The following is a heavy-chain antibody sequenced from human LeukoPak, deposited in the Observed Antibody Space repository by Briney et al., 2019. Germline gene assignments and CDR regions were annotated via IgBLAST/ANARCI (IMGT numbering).Heavy chain of an antibody. Sequence: GGSLRLSCAASGFTFSSYEMNWVRQAPGKGLEWVSFIRKSGSTAYYADSVKGRFTISRDNAKNSLYLQMNSLRAEDTAIYYCARKHYRSCCSDYWGQGALVTLSS. CDR3: ARKHYRSCCSDY. D-gene: IGHD6-19*01. CDR2: IRKSGSTA. V-gene: IGHV3-48*03. CDR1: GFTFSSYE. J-gene: IGHJ4*02.